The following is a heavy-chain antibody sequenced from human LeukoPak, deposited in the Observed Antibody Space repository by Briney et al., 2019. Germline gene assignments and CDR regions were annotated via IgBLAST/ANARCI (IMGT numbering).Heavy chain of an antibody. CDR2: IYHSGST. D-gene: IGHD1-26*01. CDR3: AREVRSAWASFDP. V-gene: IGHV4-59*12. CDR1: GGSMSSYY. Sequence: SETLSLTCSVSGGSMSSYYWSWIRQSPGKGLEWIGYIYHSGSTDYNSSLKSRVTISEDTSKNQFSLKLSSVTAADTAVYYCAREVRSAWASFDPWGQGTLVTVSS. J-gene: IGHJ5*01.